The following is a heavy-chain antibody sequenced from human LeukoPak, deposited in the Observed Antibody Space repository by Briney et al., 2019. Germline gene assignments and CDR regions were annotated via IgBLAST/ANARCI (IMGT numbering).Heavy chain of an antibody. Sequence: SETLSLTCTVSGGSISSYYWSWIRQPPGKGLEWIGYIYYSGSTNYNPSLKSRVTISVDTSKNQFSLKLSSATAADTAVYHCARVSTIAAAGMDVWGQGTTVTVSS. CDR2: IYYSGST. V-gene: IGHV4-59*12. J-gene: IGHJ6*02. CDR3: ARVSTIAAAGMDV. D-gene: IGHD6-13*01. CDR1: GGSISSYY.